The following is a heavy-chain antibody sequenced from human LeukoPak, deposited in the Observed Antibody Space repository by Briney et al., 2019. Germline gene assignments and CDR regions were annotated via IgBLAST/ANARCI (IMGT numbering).Heavy chain of an antibody. CDR2: IIPILGIA. D-gene: IGHD6-13*01. V-gene: IGHV1-69*04. Sequence: SVKVSCKASGGTFSSYAISWVRQAPGQGLEWMGRIIPILGIANYAQKFQGRVTITADKSTSTAYMELSSLRSEDTAVYYCARDLGAAAGRDFDYRGQGTLVTVSS. J-gene: IGHJ4*02. CDR3: ARDLGAAAGRDFDY. CDR1: GGTFSSYA.